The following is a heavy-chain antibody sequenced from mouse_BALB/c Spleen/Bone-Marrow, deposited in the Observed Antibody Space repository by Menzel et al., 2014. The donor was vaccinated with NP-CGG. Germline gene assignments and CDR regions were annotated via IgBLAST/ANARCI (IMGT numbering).Heavy chain of an antibody. CDR2: INPGNGGT. Sequence: QVQLQQSGAELVKPGASVKLSCKTSGYTFTNYYIYWVKQRPGRGLEWIGEINPGNGGTNFNERFRSKATLTVDKSSTTAYILLTSLTSEDSAVYYCARGSPYWGQGTLVTVSA. CDR3: ARGSPY. J-gene: IGHJ3*01. D-gene: IGHD6-2*01. CDR1: GYTFTNYY. V-gene: IGHV1S81*02.